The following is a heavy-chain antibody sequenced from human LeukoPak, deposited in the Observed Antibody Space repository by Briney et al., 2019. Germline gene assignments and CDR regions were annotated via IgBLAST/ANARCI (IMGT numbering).Heavy chain of an antibody. CDR3: ARNVELGVGVDY. Sequence: SETLSLTCTVSGGSISSSSYYWGWIRQPPGKGLEWIGSIYYSGSTYYNPSLKSRVTISVDTSKNQFSLKLRSVTAADTAVYYCARNVELGVGVDYWGQGTLVTVSS. J-gene: IGHJ4*02. CDR1: GGSISSSSYY. CDR2: IYYSGST. V-gene: IGHV4-39*01. D-gene: IGHD5-24*01.